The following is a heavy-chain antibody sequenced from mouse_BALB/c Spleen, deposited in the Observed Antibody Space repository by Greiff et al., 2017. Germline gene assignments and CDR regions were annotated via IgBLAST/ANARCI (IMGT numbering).Heavy chain of an antibody. Sequence: HVQLKESGPGLVAPSQSLSITCTVSGFSLTSYGVHWVRQPPGKGLEWLGVIWAGGSTNYNSALMSRLSISKDNSKSQVFLKMNSLQTDDTAMYYCARDPTAESYYAMDYWGQGTSVTVSS. V-gene: IGHV2-9*02. CDR1: GFSLTSYG. D-gene: IGHD1-2*01. CDR3: ARDPTAESYYAMDY. CDR2: IWAGGST. J-gene: IGHJ4*01.